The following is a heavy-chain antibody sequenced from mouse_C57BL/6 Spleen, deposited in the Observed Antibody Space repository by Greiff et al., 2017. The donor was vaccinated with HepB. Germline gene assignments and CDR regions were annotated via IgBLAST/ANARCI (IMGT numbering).Heavy chain of an antibody. J-gene: IGHJ1*03. CDR1: GFNIKDYY. CDR2: IDPEDGDT. V-gene: IGHV14-1*01. CDR3: TRVTTVVSPYFDV. D-gene: IGHD1-1*01. Sequence: EVQLQQSGAELVRPGASVKLSCTASGFNIKDYYMHWVKQRPEQGLEWIGRIDPEDGDTEYAPKFQGKATMTADTTSNTAYLQLSSLTSEDTAVYYCTRVTTVVSPYFDVWGTGTTVTVSS.